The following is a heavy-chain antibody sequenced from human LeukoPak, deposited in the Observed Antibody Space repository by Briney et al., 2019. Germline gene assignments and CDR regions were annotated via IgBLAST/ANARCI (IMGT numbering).Heavy chain of an antibody. CDR1: GDSMSSNDVY. V-gene: IGHV4-39*01. CDR2: IYYSGIT. Sequence: KPSETLSLTCTVSGDSMSSNDVYWGWIRQAPGKGLEWIGTIYYSGITFYNPSLENRVTISVDTSKNQFSLRLTSVTAGDTALYYCARQSVTGILALFDPWGPGTLVTVSS. J-gene: IGHJ5*02. D-gene: IGHD2-21*02. CDR3: ARQSVTGILALFDP.